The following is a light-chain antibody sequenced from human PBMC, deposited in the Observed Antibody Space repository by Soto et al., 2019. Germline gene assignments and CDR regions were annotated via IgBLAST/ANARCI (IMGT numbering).Light chain of an antibody. CDR2: AAS. CDR3: QKYNSAPLT. Sequence: DIQMTHSPSSLSASVGDIVTITCLASQGISNYLAWYQQKPGKVPKLLIYAASTLQSGVPSRFSGSGSGTDFTLTISSLQPEDVATYYCQKYNSAPLTCGGGNTVDIK. J-gene: IGKJ4*01. V-gene: IGKV1-27*01. CDR1: QGISNY.